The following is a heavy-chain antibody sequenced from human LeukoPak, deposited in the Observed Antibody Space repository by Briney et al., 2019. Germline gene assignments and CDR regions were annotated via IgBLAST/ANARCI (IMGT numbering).Heavy chain of an antibody. J-gene: IGHJ4*02. Sequence: GGSLRLSCAASGFTFSSYWMSWVRQAPGKGLEWVANMRQDGSEKYYVDSVKGRFTIFRDNAKNSLYLQMNSLRAEDTAVYYCARDHGRAELWSDYWGQGTLVTVSS. V-gene: IGHV3-7*04. CDR1: GFTFSSYW. D-gene: IGHD3-3*01. CDR3: ARDHGRAELWSDY. CDR2: MRQDGSEK.